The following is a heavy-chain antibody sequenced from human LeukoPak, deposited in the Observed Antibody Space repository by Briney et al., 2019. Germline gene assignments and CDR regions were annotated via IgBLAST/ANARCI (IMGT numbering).Heavy chain of an antibody. D-gene: IGHD2-2*01. CDR1: GFTFSSYA. CDR3: AEYGSCSSTSCYAYYYYYYTDV. J-gene: IGHJ6*03. V-gene: IGHV3-23*01. CDR2: ISGSGGST. Sequence: PGGSLRLSCAASGFTFSSYAMSWVRQAPGKGLEWVSAISGSGGSTYYADSVKGRFTISRDNSKNTLYLQMNSLRAEDTAVYYCAEYGSCSSTSCYAYYYYYYTDVWGKGTTVTVSS.